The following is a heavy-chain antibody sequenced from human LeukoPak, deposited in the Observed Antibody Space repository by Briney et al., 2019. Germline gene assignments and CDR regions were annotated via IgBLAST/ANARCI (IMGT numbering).Heavy chain of an antibody. CDR3: ARDGCGGSCFHYYYYYMDV. J-gene: IGHJ6*03. CDR1: SGSISSSNYY. Sequence: NPSETLSLTCTVSSGSISSSNYYWSWIRQPAGKGLEWIGRISTIGSTNYNPSLNSRVTISIDTSKNQFSLKLSSVTAADTAVYYCARDGCGGSCFHYYYYYMDVWGKGTTVTISS. CDR2: ISTIGST. V-gene: IGHV4-61*02. D-gene: IGHD2-15*01.